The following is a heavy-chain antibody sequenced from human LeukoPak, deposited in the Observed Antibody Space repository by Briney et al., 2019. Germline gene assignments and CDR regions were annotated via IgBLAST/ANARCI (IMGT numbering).Heavy chain of an antibody. Sequence: SETLSLTCAVYGGSFSGYYWSWIRQPPGKGLEWIGEINHSGSTNYNPSLKSRVTISVDTSKNQFSLKLSSVTAADTAVYYCARTTQDYYGSGDDLKYYFDYWGQGTLVTVSS. CDR3: ARTTQDYYGSGDDLKYYFDY. J-gene: IGHJ4*02. V-gene: IGHV4-34*01. CDR2: INHSGST. D-gene: IGHD3-10*01. CDR1: GGSFSGYY.